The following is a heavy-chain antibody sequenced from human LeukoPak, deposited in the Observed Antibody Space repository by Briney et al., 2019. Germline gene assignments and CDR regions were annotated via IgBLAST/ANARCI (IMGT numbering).Heavy chain of an antibody. Sequence: GGSLRLSCAASGFTFDNYGMSWARQVPGKGLEWVSSINGNGGSTAYADSVKGRSTISRDNAKNSLYLQMNSPRAEDTALYYCAREGDGYNIGGYFDYWGQGTLVTVSS. CDR3: AREGDGYNIGGYFDY. J-gene: IGHJ4*02. V-gene: IGHV3-20*04. CDR1: GFTFDNYG. D-gene: IGHD5-24*01. CDR2: INGNGGST.